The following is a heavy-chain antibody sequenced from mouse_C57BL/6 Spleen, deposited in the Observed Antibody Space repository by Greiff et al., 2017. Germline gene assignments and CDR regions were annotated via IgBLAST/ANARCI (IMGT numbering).Heavy chain of an antibody. CDR1: GYTFTDYE. CDR3: TRNDGSSYWYFDV. Sequence: QVHVKQSGAELVRPGASVTLSCKASGYTFTDYEMHWVKQTPVHGLEWIGAIDPETGGTAYNQKFKGKAILTADNSSSTAYMELRSLTSEDSAVYYCTRNDGSSYWYFDVWGTGTTVTVSS. CDR2: IDPETGGT. V-gene: IGHV1-15*01. J-gene: IGHJ1*03. D-gene: IGHD1-1*01.